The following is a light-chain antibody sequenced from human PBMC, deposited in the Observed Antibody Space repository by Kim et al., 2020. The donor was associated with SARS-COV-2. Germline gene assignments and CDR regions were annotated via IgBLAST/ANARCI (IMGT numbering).Light chain of an antibody. J-gene: IGKJ2*01. Sequence: LAPGERAALSCRASQSVDNRYVAGYQQEPGQAIRLVIYAASSRATGIQDRFSGRGSGTDFTLTISRLGPEDFAVYYCQQYGSPPTTFGQGTKLEIK. CDR3: QQYGSPPTT. CDR1: QSVDNRY. V-gene: IGKV3-20*01. CDR2: AAS.